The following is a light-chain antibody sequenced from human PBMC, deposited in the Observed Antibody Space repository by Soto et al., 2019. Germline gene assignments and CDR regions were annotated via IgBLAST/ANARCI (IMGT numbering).Light chain of an antibody. Sequence: DIQMTQSPSSLPASVGDRISITCRATQSIGNYLSWYQQKPGKAPKLLIYGTSNLQGGVPSRFSGSGSETGFTLTISCLQPEDFATYYCQQSYSAPLTFGQGTKVEIK. J-gene: IGKJ2*01. V-gene: IGKV1-39*01. CDR2: GTS. CDR3: QQSYSAPLT. CDR1: QSIGNY.